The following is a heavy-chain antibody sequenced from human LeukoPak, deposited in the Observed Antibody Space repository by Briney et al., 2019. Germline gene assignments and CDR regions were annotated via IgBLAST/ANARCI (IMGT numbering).Heavy chain of an antibody. CDR1: GGSISNYF. CDR3: ARDLYCSGGSCYARGFDP. J-gene: IGHJ5*02. Sequence: SETLSLTCTVSGGSISNYFWSWIRQPPGKGLEWIGYIYYSGSTNSNPSLKSRVTISVDTSKNQFSLKLRSVTAADTAVYYCARDLYCSGGSCYARGFDPWGQGTLVTVSS. V-gene: IGHV4-59*01. D-gene: IGHD2-15*01. CDR2: IYYSGST.